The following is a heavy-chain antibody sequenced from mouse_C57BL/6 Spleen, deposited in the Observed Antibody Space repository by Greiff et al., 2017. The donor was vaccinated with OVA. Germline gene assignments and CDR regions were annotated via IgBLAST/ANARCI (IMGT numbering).Heavy chain of an antibody. J-gene: IGHJ4*01. D-gene: IGHD1-1*01. CDR3: ARWAHYGSSYDYAMDY. CDR1: GFTFTDYY. V-gene: IGHV1-36*01. Sequence: EVKLQQSGPVLVKPGPSVKISCKASGFTFTDYYMHWVKQSHGKSLEWIGLVYPYNGGTSYNQKFKGKATLTVDTSSSTAYMELNSLTSEDSAVYYCARWAHYGSSYDYAMDYWGQGTPVTVSS. CDR2: VYPYNGGT.